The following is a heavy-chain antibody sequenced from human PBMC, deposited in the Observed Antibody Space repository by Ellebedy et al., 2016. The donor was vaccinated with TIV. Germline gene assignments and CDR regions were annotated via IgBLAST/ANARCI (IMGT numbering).Heavy chain of an antibody. V-gene: IGHV3-23*01. Sequence: GESLKISCAASGFTFSSYGMHWVRPAPGKGLEWVSAISGSGGSTYYADSVKGRFTISRDNSKNTLYLQMNSLRAEDTAVYYCAKVIRDSSGYFDYWGQGTLVTVSS. CDR3: AKVIRDSSGYFDY. CDR1: GFTFSSYG. CDR2: ISGSGGST. D-gene: IGHD3-22*01. J-gene: IGHJ4*02.